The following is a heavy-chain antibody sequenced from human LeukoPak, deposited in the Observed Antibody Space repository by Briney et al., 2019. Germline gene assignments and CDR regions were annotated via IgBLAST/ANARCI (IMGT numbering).Heavy chain of an antibody. CDR2: ISGSGGST. V-gene: IGHV3-23*01. CDR1: GFTFSSYA. Sequence: GGSLRLSCAASGFTFSSYAMSWVRQTPGKGLGWVSAISGSGGSTYYADSVKGRFTISRDNSKNTLYLQMNSLRAEDTAVYYCVCPPQLLWFGELWLGYYYYMDVWGKGTTVTISS. D-gene: IGHD3-10*01. J-gene: IGHJ6*03. CDR3: VCPPQLLWFGELWLGYYYYMDV.